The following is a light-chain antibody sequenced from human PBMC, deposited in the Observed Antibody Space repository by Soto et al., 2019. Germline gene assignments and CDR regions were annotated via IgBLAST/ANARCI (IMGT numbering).Light chain of an antibody. CDR3: QQDYSYPRT. J-gene: IGKJ4*01. Sequence: IQMTQSPSSLSASTGDRVTITCRASQGISSYLAWYQQKPGKAPKLLIYAASTLQSGVPSRFSGSGSGTDFTLTISCLQSEDFATYYCQQDYSYPRTFGGGTKVEIK. V-gene: IGKV1-8*01. CDR2: AAS. CDR1: QGISSY.